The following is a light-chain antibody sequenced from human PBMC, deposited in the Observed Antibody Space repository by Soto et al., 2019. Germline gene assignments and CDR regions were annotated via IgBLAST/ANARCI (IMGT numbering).Light chain of an antibody. J-gene: IGLJ1*01. CDR2: GVG. CDR1: SGDVATYAL. CDR3: SSYAGNNNYV. Sequence: QSALTQPPSASGSPGQSVTISCTGSSGDVATYALVSWYQQHPGKAPKLMIYGVGKRPSGVPDRFSGSKSGNTASLTVSGLQAEDEADYFCSSYAGNNNYVFGSGIKVTVL. V-gene: IGLV2-8*01.